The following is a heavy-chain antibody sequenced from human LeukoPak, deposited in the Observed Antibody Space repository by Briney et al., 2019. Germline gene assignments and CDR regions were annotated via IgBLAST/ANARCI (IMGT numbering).Heavy chain of an antibody. CDR2: IYYSGST. Sequence: SETQSLTCTVSGDSVTSGTYFWTWIRQPPGKGLEWIGYIYYSGSTNYNPSLKSRVTISADTSKNQFSLKLSSVTAADTAMYYCARDSPLYSGYDVFDYWGQGTLVTVSS. D-gene: IGHD5-12*01. J-gene: IGHJ4*02. CDR1: GDSVTSGTYF. CDR3: ARDSPLYSGYDVFDY. V-gene: IGHV4-61*01.